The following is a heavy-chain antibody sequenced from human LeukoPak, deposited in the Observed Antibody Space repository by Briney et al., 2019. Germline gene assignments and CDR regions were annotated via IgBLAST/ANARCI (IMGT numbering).Heavy chain of an antibody. J-gene: IGHJ4*02. CDR2: IQSDSGDT. D-gene: IGHD3-16*02. V-gene: IGHV1-2*02. CDR3: ARDLTGDLYTFFDY. Sequence: GASVNVSCKTTGYTFTGYHLHWVRQAPGQGLEWMAWIQSDSGDTNYAQKFQGRVTVTRDKFTRTSYIEVDRLSSDDTAVYYCARDLTGDLYTFFDYWGQGTLVTVSS. CDR1: GYTFTGYH.